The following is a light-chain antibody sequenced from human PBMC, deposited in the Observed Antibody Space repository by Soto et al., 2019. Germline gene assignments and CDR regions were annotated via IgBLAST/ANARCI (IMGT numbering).Light chain of an antibody. J-gene: IGKJ1*01. CDR1: QSITSC. V-gene: IGKV1-39*01. CDR3: QQTYSSVWT. CDR2: AAS. Sequence: DIQMTQSPSSLSASVGDRVTITCRASQSITSCLNWYQQKPGKAPNLLTYAASTLQSGVPSRFSGSGSGTDFTLTISSLQPEDFATYYCQQTYSSVWTFGQGTKVEIK.